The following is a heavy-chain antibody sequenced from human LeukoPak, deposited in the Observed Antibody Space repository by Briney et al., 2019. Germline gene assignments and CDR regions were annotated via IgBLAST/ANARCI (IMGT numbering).Heavy chain of an antibody. CDR3: ARDRLAAAGTCWFDP. D-gene: IGHD6-13*01. CDR1: GGSISSYY. Sequence: SETLSLTCTVSGGSISSYYWSWIRQPPGKGLEWIGRIYTSGSTNYNPSLKSRVTMSVDTSKNQFSLKLSSVTAADTAVYYCARDRLAAAGTCWFDPWGQGTLVTVSS. V-gene: IGHV4-4*07. J-gene: IGHJ5*02. CDR2: IYTSGST.